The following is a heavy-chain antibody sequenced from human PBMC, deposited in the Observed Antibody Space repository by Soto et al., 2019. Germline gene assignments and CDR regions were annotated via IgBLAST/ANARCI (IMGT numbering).Heavy chain of an antibody. Sequence: LRLSCGASGFPFSSYAMSWVRQAPGKGLEWVSVISGSGGSTYYADSVKGRFTISRDNSKNTLYLQMNSLRAEDTAVYYCAKGARWLPDGPAIDYWGQGTLVTVSS. CDR3: AKGARWLPDGPAIDY. J-gene: IGHJ4*02. V-gene: IGHV3-23*01. CDR2: ISGSGGST. CDR1: GFPFSSYA. D-gene: IGHD5-12*01.